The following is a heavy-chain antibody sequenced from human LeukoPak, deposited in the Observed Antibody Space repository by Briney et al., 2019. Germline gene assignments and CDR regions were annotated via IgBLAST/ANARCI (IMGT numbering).Heavy chain of an antibody. CDR1: GFNSGNYA. CDR2: IRGKDYGGTT. J-gene: IGHJ6*04. D-gene: IGHD3-22*01. CDR3: TRDRSLNYYESSRHYGMDV. V-gene: IGHV3-49*04. Sequence: GGSLRLSCTPSGFNSGNYAMTWVRQAPEKGLEWVGLIRGKDYGGTTEYAASVKGRFTISRDDSKGIAYLQMNSVKTEDTAVYYCTRDRSLNYYESSRHYGMDVWGKGTTVTVSS.